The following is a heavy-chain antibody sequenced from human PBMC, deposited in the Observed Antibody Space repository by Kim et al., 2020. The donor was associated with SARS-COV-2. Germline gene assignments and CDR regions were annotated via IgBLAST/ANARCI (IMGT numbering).Heavy chain of an antibody. D-gene: IGHD3-3*01. CDR3: ARFWTTYSYHMDV. CDR2: IDRSGSTI. CDR1: GLSFSSFE. Sequence: GGSLRLSCAGSGLSFSSFELNWVRQAPGKGLEWVSYIDRSGSTIHYADSVKGRFTITRENDKNSLYLHMNSLRAEDTAVYFCARFWTTYSYHMDVWGNG. V-gene: IGHV3-48*03. J-gene: IGHJ6*03.